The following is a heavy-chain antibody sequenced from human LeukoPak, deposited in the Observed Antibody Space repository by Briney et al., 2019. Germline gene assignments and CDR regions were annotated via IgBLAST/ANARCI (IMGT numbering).Heavy chain of an antibody. J-gene: IGHJ3*02. Sequence: TSETLSLTCTVSGGSISSGDYYWSWIRQPPGKGLEWIGCIYYSGSTFYNPSLKSRVTISVDTSKNQFSPKLSSVTAADTAVYYCATARYSSGWSDAFDIWGQGTMVTVSS. CDR3: ATARYSSGWSDAFDI. CDR2: IYYSGST. CDR1: GGSISSGDYY. V-gene: IGHV4-30-4*01. D-gene: IGHD6-19*01.